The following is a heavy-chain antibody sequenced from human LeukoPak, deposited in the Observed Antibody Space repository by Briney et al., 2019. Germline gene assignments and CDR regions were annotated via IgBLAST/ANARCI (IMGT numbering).Heavy chain of an antibody. CDR2: INPSGGST. CDR3: ARESIAADGGFDY. Sequence: ASVKVSCKASGYTFTTYYMHWVRQAPGQGLEWMGIINPSGGSTTYAQKFQGRITMTRDTSTSTVYMELSSLRSEDTAVYYCARESIAADGGFDYWGQGTLVTVSS. D-gene: IGHD6-13*01. J-gene: IGHJ4*02. V-gene: IGHV1-46*01. CDR1: GYTFTTYY.